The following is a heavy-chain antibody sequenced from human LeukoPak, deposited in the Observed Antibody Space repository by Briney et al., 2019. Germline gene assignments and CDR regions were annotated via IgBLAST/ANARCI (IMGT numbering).Heavy chain of an antibody. Sequence: SETLSLTCTVSGGSISSSSYYWGWIRQPPGKGLEWIGSIYYSGSTYYNPSLKSRVTISVDTSKNQFSLKLSSVTAADTAVYYCARRSNYYDSSKNFDYWGQGTLVTVSS. V-gene: IGHV4-39*01. CDR1: GGSISSSSYY. J-gene: IGHJ4*02. CDR3: ARRSNYYDSSKNFDY. CDR2: IYYSGST. D-gene: IGHD3-22*01.